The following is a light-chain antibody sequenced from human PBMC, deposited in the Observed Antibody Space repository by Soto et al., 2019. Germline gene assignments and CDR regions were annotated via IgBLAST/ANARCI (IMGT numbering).Light chain of an antibody. J-gene: IGLJ2*01. CDR3: CSYAGSSTFVI. V-gene: IGLV2-23*03. CDR1: SSDIGDYDY. Sequence: QSVLTQPPSASGSPGQSVTISCTGTSSDIGDYDYVSWYQQHPGKAPKLIIYEGSKRPSGISNRFSGSKSGNTASLTISGLQAEDEADYHCCSYAGSSTFVIFGGGTKLTVL. CDR2: EGS.